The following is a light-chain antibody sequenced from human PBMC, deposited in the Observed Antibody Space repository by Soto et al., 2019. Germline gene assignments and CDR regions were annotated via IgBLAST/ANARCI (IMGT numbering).Light chain of an antibody. CDR3: HQRQSWPRT. Sequence: EIVMTQSPATLSVSPGERATLSCRASQSVSSDLVWYQQKPGQAPRLLIYQTSIRAAGIPARFSASGTGTDFTLTISDVQPEDFAVYYCHQRQSWPRTFGQGTKVDI. CDR2: QTS. J-gene: IGKJ1*01. CDR1: QSVSSD. V-gene: IGKV3D-15*03.